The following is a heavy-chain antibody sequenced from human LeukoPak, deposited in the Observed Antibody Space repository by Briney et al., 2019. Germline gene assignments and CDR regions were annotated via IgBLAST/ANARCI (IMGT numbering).Heavy chain of an antibody. CDR1: GYTLTELS. J-gene: IGHJ3*02. V-gene: IGHV1-24*01. Sequence: ASVKVSCKVSGYTLTELSMHWVRQAPGKGLEWMGGFDPEDGETIYAQKFQGRVTMTEDTSTDTANMELSSLRSEDTAVYYCATDQYYDSSGYYGVIAFDIWGQGTMVTVSS. D-gene: IGHD3-22*01. CDR2: FDPEDGET. CDR3: ATDQYYDSSGYYGVIAFDI.